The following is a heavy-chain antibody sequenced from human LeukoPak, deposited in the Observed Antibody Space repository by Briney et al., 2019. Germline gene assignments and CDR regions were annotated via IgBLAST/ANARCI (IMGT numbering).Heavy chain of an antibody. Sequence: SVKVSCKASGGTFSSYAISWVRQAPGQGLEWMGGIIPIFGTANYAQKFQGRITITTDESTSTAYMELSSLRSEDTAVYYCAREVAAAGLDTFDIWGQGTMVTVSS. V-gene: IGHV1-69*05. J-gene: IGHJ3*02. CDR3: AREVAAAGLDTFDI. D-gene: IGHD6-13*01. CDR2: IIPIFGTA. CDR1: GGTFSSYA.